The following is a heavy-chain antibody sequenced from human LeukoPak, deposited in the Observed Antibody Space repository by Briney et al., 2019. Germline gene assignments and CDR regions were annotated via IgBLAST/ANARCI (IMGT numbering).Heavy chain of an antibody. Sequence: PSETLSLTCTVSGGSISSGGYYWSWIRQHPGKGLEWIGYIYYNGSTYYNPSLKSRVTISVDTSKNQFSLKLSSVTAADTAVYYCARKASSSPYYYGMDVWGQGTTVTVSS. V-gene: IGHV4-31*03. CDR2: IYYNGST. CDR3: ARKASSSPYYYGMDV. D-gene: IGHD6-6*01. J-gene: IGHJ6*02. CDR1: GGSISSGGYY.